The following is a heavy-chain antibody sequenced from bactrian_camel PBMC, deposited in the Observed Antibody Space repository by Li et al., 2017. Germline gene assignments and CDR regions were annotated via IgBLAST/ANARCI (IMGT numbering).Heavy chain of an antibody. CDR1: GSYKRGSMC. CDR2: INSDDVTT. J-gene: IGHJ4*01. V-gene: IGHV3S1*01. D-gene: IGHD4*01. Sequence: HVQLVESGGGSVQTGGSLRLSCQVNGSYKRGSMCMGWFRHIPGKEREGVAAINSDDVTTNYADSVKGRFTISKDNTKNVLNLQMRNLKPEDSAMYYCAAGHCAGGSCICSRELYDYVDWGLQGTQVTVSS.